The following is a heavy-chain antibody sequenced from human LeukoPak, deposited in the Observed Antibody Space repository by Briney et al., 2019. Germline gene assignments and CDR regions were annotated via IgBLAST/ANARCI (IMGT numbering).Heavy chain of an antibody. V-gene: IGHV3-48*03. Sequence: GGSLRLSCAASGFTFSNYEMNWVRQAPGKGLEWVSYISSTGNTIYYADSVKGRFTISRDNAENLLYLEMNSLRAEDTAVYYCAREGGNGWYSGWFDPWGQGILVTVSS. CDR1: GFTFSNYE. D-gene: IGHD6-19*01. CDR2: ISSTGNTI. J-gene: IGHJ5*02. CDR3: AREGGNGWYSGWFDP.